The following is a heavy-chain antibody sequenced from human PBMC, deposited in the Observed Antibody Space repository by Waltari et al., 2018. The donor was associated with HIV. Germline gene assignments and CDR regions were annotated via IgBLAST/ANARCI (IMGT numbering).Heavy chain of an antibody. Sequence: EVQLVQSGAEVKKPGESLKISCKGSGYNFSNYWIAWVRQMPGTGLEWMGIIYPGDYSIRYIPSCQGQVTISADKTITTAYLQWSALKASDTAMYYCVGGGVEWFLQQYWGQGTLVTVSS. J-gene: IGHJ4*02. CDR1: GYNFSNYW. D-gene: IGHD3-3*01. CDR2: IYPGDYSI. V-gene: IGHV5-51*01. CDR3: VGGGVEWFLQQY.